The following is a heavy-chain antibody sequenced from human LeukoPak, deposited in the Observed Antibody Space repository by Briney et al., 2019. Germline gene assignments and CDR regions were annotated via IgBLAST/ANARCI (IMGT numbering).Heavy chain of an antibody. CDR1: GLTFSDYS. CDR2: ISGSGGST. J-gene: IGHJ4*02. D-gene: IGHD3-16*01. V-gene: IGHV3-23*01. Sequence: PGGSLRLSCAASGLTFSDYSMTWVRQAPGKGLFWVSGISGSGGSTYYADSVKGRFTISRDNAKNSLFLQMNSLRAEDTAVYYCASGGRISSWGQGTLVTVSS. CDR3: ASGGRISS.